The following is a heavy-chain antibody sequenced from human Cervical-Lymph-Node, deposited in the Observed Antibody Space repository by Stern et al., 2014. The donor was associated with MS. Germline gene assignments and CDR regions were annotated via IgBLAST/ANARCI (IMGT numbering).Heavy chain of an antibody. Sequence: VQLVQSGAEVKKPGESLKISCTGSGYSFTSYYILWVRHVPGKGLEWMGIIQPGDSETRYSPSCQGQVTISADKSINTAYLQWRSLKASDTAMYYCARTRYSSSWYTFDPWGQGTLVTVS. D-gene: IGHD6-13*01. CDR3: ARTRYSSSWYTFDP. CDR1: GYSFTSYY. V-gene: IGHV5-51*03. CDR2: IQPGDSET. J-gene: IGHJ5*02.